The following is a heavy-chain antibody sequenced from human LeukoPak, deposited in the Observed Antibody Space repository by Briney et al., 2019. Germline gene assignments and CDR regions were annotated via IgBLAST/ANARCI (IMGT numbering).Heavy chain of an antibody. V-gene: IGHV1-8*01. J-gene: IGHJ5*02. CDR2: MNPNSGNT. Sequence: ASVKVSCKASGYTFSIHDINWVRQATGQGLEWMGWMNPNSGNTGYAQKFQGRVTMTRNTPIGTAYMELSSLRSEDTAVYYCARGYSINCSSTSCNHYLNWFDPWGQGTLVTVSS. D-gene: IGHD2-2*01. CDR1: GYTFSIHD. CDR3: ARGYSINCSSTSCNHYLNWFDP.